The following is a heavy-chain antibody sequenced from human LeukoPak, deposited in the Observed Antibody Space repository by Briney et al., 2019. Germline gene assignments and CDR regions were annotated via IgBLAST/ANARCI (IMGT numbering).Heavy chain of an antibody. D-gene: IGHD6-19*01. J-gene: IGHJ4*02. CDR3: AEPIAVAGDTYYFDY. CDR2: ISGSGGST. Sequence: TGGSLRLSCAASGFTFSSYAMSWVRQAPGKGLEWVSAISGSGGSTYYADSVKGRFTISRDNSKNTLYLQMNSLRAEDTAVYYCAEPIAVAGDTYYFDYWGQGTLVTVSS. CDR1: GFTFSSYA. V-gene: IGHV3-23*01.